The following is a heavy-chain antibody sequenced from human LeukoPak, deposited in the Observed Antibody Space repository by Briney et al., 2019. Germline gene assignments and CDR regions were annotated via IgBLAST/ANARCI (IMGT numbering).Heavy chain of an antibody. V-gene: IGHV3-30*04. Sequence: GGSLRLSCAASGFTFSSYAMHWVRQAPGKGLEWVAVISYDGSNKYYADSVEGRFTISRDNSKNTLYLQMNSLRAEDTAVYYCARAVPSRQAIDYWGQGTLVTASS. J-gene: IGHJ4*02. CDR1: GFTFSSYA. CDR2: ISYDGSNK. CDR3: ARAVPSRQAIDY.